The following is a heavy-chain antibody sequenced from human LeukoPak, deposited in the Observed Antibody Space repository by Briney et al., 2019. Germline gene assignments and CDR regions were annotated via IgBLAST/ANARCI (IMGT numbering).Heavy chain of an antibody. CDR2: IYYSGST. V-gene: IGHV4-39*07. Sequence: SETLSLTCTVSGGSISSSSYYWGWIRQPPGKGLEWIGSIYYSGSTYYNPSLKSRVTISVDTSKNQFSLKLSSVTAADTAVYYCARDRHATVVTRWGQGTLVTVSS. J-gene: IGHJ4*02. CDR1: GGSISSSSYY. CDR3: ARDRHATVVTR. D-gene: IGHD4-23*01.